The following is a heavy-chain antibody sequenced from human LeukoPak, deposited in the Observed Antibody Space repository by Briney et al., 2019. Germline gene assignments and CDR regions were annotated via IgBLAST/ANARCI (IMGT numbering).Heavy chain of an antibody. CDR3: ASALPAAGYYYYGMDV. Sequence: GGSLRLSCAASGFTLSSNWMSWVRQAPGKGLEWVANIKKNGSEKYYVDSVKGRFTISRDNAKNLLYLQMNSLRAEDTAVYYCASALPAAGYYYYGMDVWGQGTTVTVSS. CDR1: GFTLSSNW. D-gene: IGHD2-2*01. J-gene: IGHJ6*02. V-gene: IGHV3-7*01. CDR2: IKKNGSEK.